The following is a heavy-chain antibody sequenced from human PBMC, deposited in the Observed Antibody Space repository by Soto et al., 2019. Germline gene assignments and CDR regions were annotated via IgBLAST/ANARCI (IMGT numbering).Heavy chain of an antibody. J-gene: IGHJ4*02. CDR2: LSGGGSST. CDR1: GFSFNNYA. Sequence: EVQLLESGGGLVQPGGSLRLSCAASGFSFNNYAMSWVRQAPGKGLEWVSALSGGGSSTYYADSVKGRFTISRDNSKNTLYLQMNSLRAEETAIYYWAKLTRGYSSSWYDYWGQGTLVTVSS. D-gene: IGHD6-13*01. CDR3: AKLTRGYSSSWYDY. V-gene: IGHV3-23*01.